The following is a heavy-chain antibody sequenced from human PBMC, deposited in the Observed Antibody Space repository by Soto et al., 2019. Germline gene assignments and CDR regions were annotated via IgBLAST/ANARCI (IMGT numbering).Heavy chain of an antibody. CDR2: MNPKSGGA. V-gene: IGHV1-2*02. D-gene: IGHD5-18*01. CDR3: TRENIENSDGLYDAFDI. Sequence: GASVKVSCKTSGYTFTDYYTHWVRQAPGQGLEWMGWMNPKSGGAYFAQKFQGRVTLTRDTSIGTAYIEVNSLTSDDTAVYFCTRENIENSDGLYDAFDIWGQRTPVTVSS. J-gene: IGHJ3*02. CDR1: GYTFTDYY.